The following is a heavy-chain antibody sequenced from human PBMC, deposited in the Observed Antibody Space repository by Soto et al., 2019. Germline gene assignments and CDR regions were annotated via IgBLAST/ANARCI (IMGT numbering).Heavy chain of an antibody. CDR1: GYTFTRYY. V-gene: IGHV1-46*01. CDR2: INPSDDAT. Sequence: GASVKVPCKASGYTFTRYYMHWVRQAPGQGLEWMGIINPSDDATSYAEKFQGRLTMTKDTSTSTVYMEMSSLRSEDTAVYYCARDLTREGDYYDRSGYYLDYWGQGTLVTVSS. CDR3: ARDLTREGDYYDRSGYYLDY. D-gene: IGHD3-22*01. J-gene: IGHJ4*02.